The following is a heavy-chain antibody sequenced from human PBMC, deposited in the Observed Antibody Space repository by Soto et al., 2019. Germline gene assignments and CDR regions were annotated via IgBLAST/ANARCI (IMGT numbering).Heavy chain of an antibody. CDR3: AKMLVATRYYYYGMDV. CDR1: GFTFSSYA. D-gene: IGHD5-12*01. J-gene: IGHJ6*02. Sequence: PGGSLRLSCAASGFTFSSYAMSWVRQAPGKGLEWVSAISGSGGSTDYADSVKGRFTISRDNSKNTLNLQMNSLRAEDTAVYYCAKMLVATRYYYYGMDVWGQGTTVTVSS. CDR2: ISGSGGST. V-gene: IGHV3-23*01.